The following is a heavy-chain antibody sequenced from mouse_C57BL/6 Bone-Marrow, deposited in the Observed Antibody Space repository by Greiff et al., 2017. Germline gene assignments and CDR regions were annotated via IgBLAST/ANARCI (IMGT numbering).Heavy chain of an antibody. Sequence: QVQLQQPGAELVRPGTSVKLSCKASGYTFTSYWMHWVKQRPGQGLEWIGVIDPSDSYTNYNQKFKGKATLTVDTSSSTADMQLSSLTSDDSAVYYCASPYDYDGYAMDYWGQGTSVTVSS. D-gene: IGHD2-4*01. CDR1: GYTFTSYW. V-gene: IGHV1-59*01. CDR2: IDPSDSYT. CDR3: ASPYDYDGYAMDY. J-gene: IGHJ4*01.